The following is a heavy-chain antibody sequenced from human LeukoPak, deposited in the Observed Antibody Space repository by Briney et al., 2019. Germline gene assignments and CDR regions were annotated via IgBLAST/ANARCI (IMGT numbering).Heavy chain of an antibody. D-gene: IGHD2-15*01. Sequence: HGESLKTSCKGSGYSFTSYWIGWVRQMPGKGLEWMGIIYPGDSDTRYSPSFQGQVTISADKSISTAYLQWSSLKASDTAMYYCARQLCSGGSCYPNDYWGQGTLVTVSS. CDR1: GYSFTSYW. CDR2: IYPGDSDT. V-gene: IGHV5-51*01. J-gene: IGHJ4*02. CDR3: ARQLCSGGSCYPNDY.